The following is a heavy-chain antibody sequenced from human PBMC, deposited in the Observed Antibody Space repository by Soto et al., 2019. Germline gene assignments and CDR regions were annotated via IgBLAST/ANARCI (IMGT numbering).Heavy chain of an antibody. V-gene: IGHV3-53*01. J-gene: IGHJ6*02. CDR3: ARWPLLLVSTANYGMDV. CDR1: DLSVSAAY. Sequence: GGSLRLSCAASDLSVSAAYMAWVRQAPGKGLEWVSVLLSGGATYYADSVKGRFTISRDISENTVYLQMRSLRVEDTAVYYCARWPLLLVSTANYGMDVWGHGTTVTVS. D-gene: IGHD2-8*02. CDR2: LLSGGAT.